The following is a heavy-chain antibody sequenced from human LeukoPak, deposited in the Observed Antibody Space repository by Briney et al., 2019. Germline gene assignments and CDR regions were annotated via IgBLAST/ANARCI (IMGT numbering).Heavy chain of an antibody. V-gene: IGHV4-34*01. Sequence: KPSETLSLTCAVYGGSFSGYYWSWIRQPPGKGLEWIGEINHSGSTNYNPSLKSRVTISVDTSKNQFSLKLSSVTAADTAVYYCARALRGITMVPGAEFDYWGQGTLVTVSS. J-gene: IGHJ4*02. CDR2: INHSGST. D-gene: IGHD3-10*01. CDR1: GGSFSGYY. CDR3: ARALRGITMVPGAEFDY.